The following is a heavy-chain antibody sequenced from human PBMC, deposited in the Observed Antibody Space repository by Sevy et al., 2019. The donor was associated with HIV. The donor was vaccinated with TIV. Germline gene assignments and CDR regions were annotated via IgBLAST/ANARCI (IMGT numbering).Heavy chain of an antibody. CDR1: GFSFDSYG. CDR3: AKGGGGHYDPDEIGYYFYYYNMDV. V-gene: IGHV3-23*01. CDR2: ISGSGTRT. Sequence: GGSPRLSCAVSGFSFDSYGMTWVRQAPGKGLEWVSGISGSGTRTYYADSVKGRFIISRDNSKNTLYLQMNSLRSEDTAMYYCAKGGGGHYDPDEIGYYFYYYNMDVWGKGTTVTVSS. J-gene: IGHJ6*03. D-gene: IGHD3-22*01.